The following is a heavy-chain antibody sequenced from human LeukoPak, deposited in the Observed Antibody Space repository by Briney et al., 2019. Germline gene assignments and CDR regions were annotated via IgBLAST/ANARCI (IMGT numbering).Heavy chain of an antibody. CDR3: ARGGRGYCSSTSCYPPHY. CDR2: ISAYNGNT. D-gene: IGHD2-2*01. V-gene: IGHV1-18*01. Sequence: ASVKVSCKASGYTFTSYGICWVRQAPGQGLEWMGWISAYNGNTNYAQKLQGRVTMTTDTSTSTAYMELRSLRSDDTAVYYCARGGRGYCSSTSCYPPHYWGQGTLVTVSS. CDR1: GYTFTSYG. J-gene: IGHJ4*02.